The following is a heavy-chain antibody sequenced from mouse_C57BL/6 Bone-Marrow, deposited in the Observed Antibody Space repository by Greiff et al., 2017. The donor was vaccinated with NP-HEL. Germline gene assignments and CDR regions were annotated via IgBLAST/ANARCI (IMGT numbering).Heavy chain of an antibody. CDR2: IYPGDGDT. CDR3: AREGTADYAMDY. D-gene: IGHD2-14*01. J-gene: IGHJ4*01. Sequence: QVQLQQSGAELVKPGASVKISSQAPGYAFSSYWMTWLKQRPGKDLEWIGQIYPGDGDTNYNGKFKGKSTLTVDKSSSTAYMQLSSLTSEDSAVYYCAREGTADYAMDYWGQGTSVTVSS. V-gene: IGHV1-80*01. CDR1: GYAFSSYW.